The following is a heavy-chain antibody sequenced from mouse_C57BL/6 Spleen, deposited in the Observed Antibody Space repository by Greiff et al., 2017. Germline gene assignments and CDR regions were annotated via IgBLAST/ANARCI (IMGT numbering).Heavy chain of an antibody. Sequence: VQLQQSGAELVRPGASVTLSCKASGYTFTDYEMHWVKQTPVHGLEWIGAIDPETGGTAYNQKFKGKAILTADQSSSTAYMELRSLTSEDSAVYYGAGTGGNFDYWGQGTTLTVSS. V-gene: IGHV1-15*01. J-gene: IGHJ2*01. CDR2: IDPETGGT. CDR3: AGTGGNFDY. CDR1: GYTFTDYE. D-gene: IGHD3-3*01.